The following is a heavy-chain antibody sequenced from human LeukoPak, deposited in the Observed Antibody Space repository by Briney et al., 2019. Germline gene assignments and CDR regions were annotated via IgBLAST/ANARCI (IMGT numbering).Heavy chain of an antibody. V-gene: IGHV4-39*07. CDR2: IYYSGST. CDR1: GGSISSSSYY. D-gene: IGHD2-15*01. Sequence: SETLSLTCTVSGGSISSSSYYWGWIRQPPGKGLEWIGSIYYSGSTNYNPSLKSRVTISVDTSKNQFSLKLSSVTAADTAVYYCARDYCSGGSCYFDNNWFDPWGQGTLVTVSS. J-gene: IGHJ5*02. CDR3: ARDYCSGGSCYFDNNWFDP.